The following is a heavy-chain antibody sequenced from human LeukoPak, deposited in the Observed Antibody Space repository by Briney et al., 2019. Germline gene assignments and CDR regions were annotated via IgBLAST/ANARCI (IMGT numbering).Heavy chain of an antibody. CDR1: GFTFSSYG. Sequence: GGSLRLSCAASGFTFSSYGMHWVRQAPGKGLEWVAVIWYDGSNKYYADSVKGRFTISRDNSKNTLYLQMNSLRAEDTAVYYCARDRRPYCSSTSCYPFDYWGQGTLVTVSS. CDR3: ARDRRPYCSSTSCYPFDY. J-gene: IGHJ4*02. V-gene: IGHV3-33*01. D-gene: IGHD2-2*01. CDR2: IWYDGSNK.